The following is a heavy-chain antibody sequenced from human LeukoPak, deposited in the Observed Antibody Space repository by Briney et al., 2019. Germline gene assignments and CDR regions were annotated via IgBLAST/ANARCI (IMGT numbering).Heavy chain of an antibody. CDR2: ISYNGNT. Sequence: PSETLSLTCTVSGGSISSFYWSWIRQPPGEGLEWIGYISYNGNTNYNPSLKSRVTISVDTSKHQFSLKLTSVTAADTAVYYCARTDYDILTGFPHFLFDYWGQGTLVTVSS. V-gene: IGHV4-59*08. D-gene: IGHD3-9*01. CDR1: GGSISSFY. J-gene: IGHJ4*02. CDR3: ARTDYDILTGFPHFLFDY.